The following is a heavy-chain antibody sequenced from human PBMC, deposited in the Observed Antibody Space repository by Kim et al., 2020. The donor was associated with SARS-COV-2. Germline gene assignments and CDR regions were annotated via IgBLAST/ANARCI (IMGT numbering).Heavy chain of an antibody. D-gene: IGHD2-15*01. CDR1: GYTFTSFY. J-gene: IGHJ6*02. Sequence: ASVKVSCKASGYTFTSFYMHWVRQAPGQGLEWMGIINPSGGSTSYAQKFQGRVTMTRDTSTSTVYMELSSLRSEDTAVYYCARDLVGCSGGSCYFRMDVWGQGTTLPVSS. CDR3: ARDLVGCSGGSCYFRMDV. CDR2: INPSGGST. V-gene: IGHV1-46*01.